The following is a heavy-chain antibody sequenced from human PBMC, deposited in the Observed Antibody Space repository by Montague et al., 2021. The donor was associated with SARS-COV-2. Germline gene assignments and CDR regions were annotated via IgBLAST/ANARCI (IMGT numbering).Heavy chain of an antibody. J-gene: IGHJ4*02. CDR2: ISGSGGTT. Sequence: SLRLSCAASGFPFRIYPMSWVRQAPGKGLEWVSAISGSGGTTWYADSVKGRFTISRDNSKNTLYLQMNSLRAEDTAVYYCAKSPSGWWLFDYWGQGTLVTVSS. V-gene: IGHV3-23*01. CDR1: GFPFRIYP. CDR3: AKSPSGWWLFDY. D-gene: IGHD6-19*01.